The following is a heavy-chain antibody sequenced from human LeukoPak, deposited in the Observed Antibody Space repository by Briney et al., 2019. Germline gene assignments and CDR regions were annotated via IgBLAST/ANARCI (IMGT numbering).Heavy chain of an antibody. CDR1: GYAFSNYP. J-gene: IGHJ4*02. CDR2: ISGSADTT. Sequence: GGSLRLSCVASGYAFSNYPLTWVRQAPGKGLEWVSAISGSADTTDYADSVKGRFTISRDNSKNTLYLQMNNLRAEDTAVYYCAKRDSSGWVRTHYFDYWGQGALVTVSS. CDR3: AKRDSSGWVRTHYFDY. D-gene: IGHD6-19*01. V-gene: IGHV3-23*01.